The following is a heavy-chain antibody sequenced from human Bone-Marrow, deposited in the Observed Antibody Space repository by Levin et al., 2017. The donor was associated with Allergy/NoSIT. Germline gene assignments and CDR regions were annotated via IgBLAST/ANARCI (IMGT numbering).Heavy chain of an antibody. D-gene: IGHD2-8*02. CDR2: IDWDDDK. V-gene: IGHV2-70*17. CDR1: GFSLSTTGMR. CDR3: TRDVCAGGVCPLIDY. J-gene: IGHJ4*02. Sequence: RASGPTLVKPTQTLTLTCTFSGFSLSTTGMRISWIRQPPGKALEWLARIDWDDDKFYSTSLKTRLTVSKDTSKNQVVLTMTNMDPVDTATYYCTRDVCAGGVCPLIDYWGQGTLVTVSS.